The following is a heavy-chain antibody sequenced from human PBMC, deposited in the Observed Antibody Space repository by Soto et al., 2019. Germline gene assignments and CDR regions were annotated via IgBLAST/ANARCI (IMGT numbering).Heavy chain of an antibody. CDR2: IIPILGIA. Sequence: QVQLVQSGAEVKKPGSSVKVSCKASGGTFSSYTISWVRQAPGQGLEWMGRIIPILGIANYAQKFQGRFTITADKSTSTAYMELSSLRSEDTAVYYCARSRYDILTGSPSYYYMDVWGKGTTVTVSS. D-gene: IGHD3-9*01. CDR1: GGTFSSYT. CDR3: ARSRYDILTGSPSYYYMDV. V-gene: IGHV1-69*02. J-gene: IGHJ6*03.